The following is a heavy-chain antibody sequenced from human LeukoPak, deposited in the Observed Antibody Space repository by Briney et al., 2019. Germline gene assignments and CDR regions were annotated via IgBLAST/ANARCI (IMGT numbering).Heavy chain of an antibody. Sequence: SVMVSCKASGGTFSSYAISWVRQAPGQGLEWMGRIIPIFGTANYAQKFQGRVTITTDESTSTAYMELSSLRSEDTAVYYCARGPIRGVPLRYFDYWGQGTLVTVSS. J-gene: IGHJ4*02. CDR3: ARGPIRGVPLRYFDY. V-gene: IGHV1-69*05. CDR2: IIPIFGTA. D-gene: IGHD3-10*01. CDR1: GGTFSSYA.